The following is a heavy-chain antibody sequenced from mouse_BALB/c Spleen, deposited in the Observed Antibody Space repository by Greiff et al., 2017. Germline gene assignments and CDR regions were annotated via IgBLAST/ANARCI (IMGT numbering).Heavy chain of an antibody. V-gene: IGHV3-2*02. Sequence: EVKLMESGPGLVKPSQSLSLTCTVTGYSITSDYAWNWIRQFPGNKLEWMGYISYSGSTSYNPSLKSRISITRDTSKNQFFLQLNSVTTEDTATYFCARNGYDEEDYYAMDYWGQGTSVTVSS. CDR3: ARNGYDEEDYYAMDY. CDR1: GYSITSDYA. D-gene: IGHD2-2*01. J-gene: IGHJ4*01. CDR2: ISYSGST.